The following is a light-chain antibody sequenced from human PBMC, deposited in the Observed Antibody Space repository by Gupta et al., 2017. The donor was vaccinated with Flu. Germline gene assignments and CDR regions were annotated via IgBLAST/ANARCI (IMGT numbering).Light chain of an antibody. J-gene: IGKJ2*01. CDR1: PSINSW. Sequence: PAILSASVGDKVTITCRASPSINSWLEWYQQKAGKAPTVLIYKASTLKSGVPSRFSGSGSGTEFTLTISGLQPDDFATYYCQQYYSYPITFGQGTKVEIK. CDR3: QQYYSYPIT. CDR2: KAS. V-gene: IGKV1-5*03.